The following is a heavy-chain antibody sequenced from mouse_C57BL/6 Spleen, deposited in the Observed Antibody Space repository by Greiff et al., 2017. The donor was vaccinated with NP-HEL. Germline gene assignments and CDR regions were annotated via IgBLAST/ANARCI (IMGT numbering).Heavy chain of an antibody. Sequence: QVQLQQPGAELVMPGASVKLSCKASGYTFTSYWMHWVKQRPGQGLEWIGEIDPSDSYTNYNQKFKGKSTLTVDKSSSTAYMQLSSLTSEDSAVYYCARYYGSRDYFDYWGQGTTLTVSS. V-gene: IGHV1-69*01. CDR2: IDPSDSYT. CDR1: GYTFTSYW. D-gene: IGHD1-1*01. CDR3: ARYYGSRDYFDY. J-gene: IGHJ2*01.